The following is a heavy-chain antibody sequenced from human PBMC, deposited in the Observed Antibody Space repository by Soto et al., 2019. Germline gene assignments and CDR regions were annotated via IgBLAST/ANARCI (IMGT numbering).Heavy chain of an antibody. CDR3: ARDDEYSGNGMDV. V-gene: IGHV3-33*01. J-gene: IGHJ6*02. CDR1: GFTFSNYG. CDR2: ILNDGSNR. Sequence: QVQLVESGGGVVQPGRSLRLSCAASGFTFSNYGMHWVRQAPGKGLEWVAVILNDGSNRYHADSVKDRFTISRDNSKNMLYLQRNSLRAEDTAVYYCARDDEYSGNGMDVWGQWTTVTVS. D-gene: IGHD3-10*01.